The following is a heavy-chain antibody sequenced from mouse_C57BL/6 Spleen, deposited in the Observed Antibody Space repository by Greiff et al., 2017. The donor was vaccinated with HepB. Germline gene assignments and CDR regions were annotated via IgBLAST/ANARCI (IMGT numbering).Heavy chain of an antibody. CDR2: IDPETGGT. J-gene: IGHJ4*01. Sequence: QVQLQQSGAELVRPGASVTLSCKASGYTFTDYEMHWVKQTPVHGLEWIGAIDPETGGTAYNQKFKGKAILTADKSSSTAYMELRSLTSEDSAVYYCTRLDGNYEAMDYWGQGTSVTVSS. D-gene: IGHD2-1*01. V-gene: IGHV1-15*01. CDR1: GYTFTDYE. CDR3: TRLDGNYEAMDY.